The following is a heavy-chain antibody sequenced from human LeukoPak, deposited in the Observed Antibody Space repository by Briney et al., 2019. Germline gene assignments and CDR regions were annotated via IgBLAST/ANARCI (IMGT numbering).Heavy chain of an antibody. V-gene: IGHV3-21*01. CDR3: VRGDNRDY. J-gene: IGHJ4*02. Sequence: GGSLRLSCAASGFSFSTSTMNWVRQAPGKGLEWISSIGKTSRDMYYADSVRGRFTISRDNAKNSLFLLMNSLRVEDASVYYCVRGDNRDYWGQGTLVTVSS. CDR2: IGKTSRDM. D-gene: IGHD1-14*01. CDR1: GFSFSTST.